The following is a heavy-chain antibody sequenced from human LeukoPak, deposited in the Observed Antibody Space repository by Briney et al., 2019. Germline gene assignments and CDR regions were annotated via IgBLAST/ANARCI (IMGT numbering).Heavy chain of an antibody. Sequence: ASVKVSCKASGYTFTSYGISWVRQAPGQGLEWMGWINPNSGGTNYAQKFQGRVTMTRDTSISTAYMELSRLRSDDTAVYYCARDLGGSYWGQGTLVTVSS. J-gene: IGHJ4*02. CDR2: INPNSGGT. CDR3: ARDLGGSY. V-gene: IGHV1-2*02. D-gene: IGHD2-15*01. CDR1: GYTFTSYG.